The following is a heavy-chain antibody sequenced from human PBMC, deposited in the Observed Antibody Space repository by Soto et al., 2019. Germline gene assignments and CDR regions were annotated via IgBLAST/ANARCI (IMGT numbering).Heavy chain of an antibody. CDR3: ARGRGCYCDSGGYLDAFDI. CDR2: IIPIFGTA. V-gene: IGHV1-69*01. CDR1: GGTFSSYA. J-gene: IGHJ3*02. Sequence: QVQLVQSGAEVKKPGSSVKVSCKASGGTFSSYAISWVRQAPGQGLEWMGGIIPIFGTANYAQKYKKTVPIAAAESTRTAYMELSRLRSEETEVYYCARGRGCYCDSGGYLDAFDIWGQGKMVTVSS. D-gene: IGHD3-22*01.